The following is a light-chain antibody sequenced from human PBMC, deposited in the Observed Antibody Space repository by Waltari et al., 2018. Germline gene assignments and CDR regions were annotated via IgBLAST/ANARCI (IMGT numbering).Light chain of an antibody. J-gene: IGKJ2*01. CDR1: QSVLYRSNNKNY. CDR2: WAS. Sequence: DIVMTQSPDSLAVSLGERATNNCKSIQSVLYRSNNKNYLAWYQQKPGQPPKLLIYWASTRESGVPDRFSGSGSGTDFTLTISSLQAEDVAVYYCQQYYGSPYTFGQGTKLEIK. CDR3: QQYYGSPYT. V-gene: IGKV4-1*01.